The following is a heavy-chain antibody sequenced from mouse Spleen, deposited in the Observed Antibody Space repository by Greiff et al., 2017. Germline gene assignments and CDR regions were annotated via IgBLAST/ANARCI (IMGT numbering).Heavy chain of an antibody. J-gene: IGHJ2*01. Sequence: QVHVKQPGAELVKPGASVKLSCKASGYTFTSYWMQWVKQRPGQGLEWIGEIDPSDSYTNYNQKFKGKATLTVDTSSSTAYMQLSSLTSEDSAVYYCARSRTTVVRGFDYWGQGTTLTVSS. CDR2: IDPSDSYT. D-gene: IGHD1-1*01. V-gene: IGHV1-50*01. CDR3: ARSRTTVVRGFDY. CDR1: GYTFTSYW.